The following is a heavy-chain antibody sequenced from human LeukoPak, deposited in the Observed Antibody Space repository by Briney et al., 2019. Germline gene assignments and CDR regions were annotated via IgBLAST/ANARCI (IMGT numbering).Heavy chain of an antibody. CDR3: ARLGYHFYYVDV. V-gene: IGHV4-59*01. CDR1: GGSISNFY. Sequence: PSETLSLTCTVSGGSISNFYWSWLRQPPGKRPEHIGYIYGSGNTNYNPSLESRLTLSLDRSKNQFSLKLRSVTAADTAVYYCARLGYHFYYVDVWGKGTTVIVS. CDR2: IYGSGNT. J-gene: IGHJ6*03.